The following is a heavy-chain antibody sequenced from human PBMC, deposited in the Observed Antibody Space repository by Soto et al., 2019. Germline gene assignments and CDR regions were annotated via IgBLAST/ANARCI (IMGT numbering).Heavy chain of an antibody. D-gene: IGHD2-2*01. CDR3: AIERCSSTGCYRGPFYHYGLDV. CDR2: ISAYNGNT. J-gene: IGHJ6*02. V-gene: IGHV1-18*01. Sequence: ASVKVSCKASGYMFTTYGSSWVRQAPGQGLEWMGWISAYNGNTKYAQKLQGRVTMTTDTSTSTAYMELRSLRSDDTPVYYCAIERCSSTGCYRGPFYHYGLDVGGQETRV. CDR1: GYMFTTYG.